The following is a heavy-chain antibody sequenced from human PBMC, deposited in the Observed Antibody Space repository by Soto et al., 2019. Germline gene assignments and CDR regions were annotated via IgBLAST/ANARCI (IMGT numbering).Heavy chain of an antibody. CDR2: INPSGGST. D-gene: IGHD3-22*01. J-gene: IGHJ3*02. CDR3: ARERAAADYYDSSGLGPAAFDI. CDR1: GYTFTSYY. Sequence: ASVKVSCKASGYTFTSYYMHWVRQAPGQGLEWMGIINPSGGSTSYAQKFQGRVTMTRDTSTSTVYMELSSLRSEDTAVYYCARERAAADYYDSSGLGPAAFDIWGQGTMVTVSS. V-gene: IGHV1-46*01.